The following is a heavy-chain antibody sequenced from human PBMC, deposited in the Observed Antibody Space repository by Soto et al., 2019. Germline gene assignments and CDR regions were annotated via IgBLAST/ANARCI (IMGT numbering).Heavy chain of an antibody. D-gene: IGHD1-26*01. Sequence: QITLRESGPSLVKPTETLTLTCTFSGFSLTTTGVGVGWIRQPPGKALEWLAVVFWDGGERYSPSLKSKVTITKGTSKDQVVLTMTNMDPADTATYYRTQVYGSGSWGWYFHSWGQGTLVTVSS. CDR3: TQVYGSGSWGWYFHS. V-gene: IGHV2-5*02. CDR2: VFWDGGE. CDR1: GFSLTTTGVG. J-gene: IGHJ4*02.